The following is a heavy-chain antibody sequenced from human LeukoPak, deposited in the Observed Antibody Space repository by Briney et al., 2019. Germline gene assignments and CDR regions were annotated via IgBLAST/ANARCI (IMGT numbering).Heavy chain of an antibody. CDR3: ARDGTHGSGSSYYYYYYMDV. J-gene: IGHJ6*03. Sequence: PGGSLRLSCAASGFTFSSYAMSWVRQAPGKGLEWVSAISGSGGSTYYADSVKGRFTISRDNSKNTLYLQMNSLRAEDTAVYYCARDGTHGSGSSYYYYYYMDVWGKGTTVTVSS. CDR2: ISGSGGST. CDR1: GFTFSSYA. D-gene: IGHD3-10*01. V-gene: IGHV3-23*01.